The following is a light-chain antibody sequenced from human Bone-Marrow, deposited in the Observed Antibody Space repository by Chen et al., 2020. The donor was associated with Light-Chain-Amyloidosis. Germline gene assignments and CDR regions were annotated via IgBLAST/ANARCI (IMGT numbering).Light chain of an antibody. CDR3: SSYTSSSTRV. J-gene: IGLJ3*02. CDR2: DVS. V-gene: IGLV2-14*01. Sequence: QSALPQPAPVSGSPGQPITISCPGTSSDVGGYNYVSWYQQHPGKAPKLMIYDVSNRPSGVSNRFSGSKSGNTASLTISGLQAEDEADYYCSSYTSSSTRVFGGGTKLTVL. CDR1: SSDVGGYNY.